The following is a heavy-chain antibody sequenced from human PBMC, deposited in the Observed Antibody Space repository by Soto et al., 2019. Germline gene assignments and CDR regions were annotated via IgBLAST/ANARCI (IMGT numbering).Heavy chain of an antibody. CDR3: ARDRRTKGYCSSSSCYASDS. V-gene: IGHV3-21*02. Sequence: EVRLVESGGGLVKPGGSLRLSCAGSEFPFSDYTMTWVRQAPGKGLEWVSSISRRSVYIYYADSVKGRFTISRDNAKNSLSLLMNSLKAEDTAVYYCARDRRTKGYCSSSSCYASDSWGQGTLVTVSS. J-gene: IGHJ4*02. CDR2: ISRRSVYI. D-gene: IGHD2-2*01. CDR1: EFPFSDYT.